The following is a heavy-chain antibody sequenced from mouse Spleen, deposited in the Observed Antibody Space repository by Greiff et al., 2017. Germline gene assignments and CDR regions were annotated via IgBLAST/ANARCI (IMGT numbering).Heavy chain of an antibody. D-gene: IGHD2-14*01. Sequence: VKLVESGPGLVAPSQSLSITCTVSGFSLTSYGVHWVRQPPGKGLEWLGVIWAGGSTNYNSALMSRLSISKDNSKSQVFLKMNSLQTDDTAMYYCARGGVRLYYYAMDYWGQGTSVTVSS. J-gene: IGHJ4*01. V-gene: IGHV2-9*02. CDR3: ARGGVRLYYYAMDY. CDR2: IWAGGST. CDR1: GFSLTSYG.